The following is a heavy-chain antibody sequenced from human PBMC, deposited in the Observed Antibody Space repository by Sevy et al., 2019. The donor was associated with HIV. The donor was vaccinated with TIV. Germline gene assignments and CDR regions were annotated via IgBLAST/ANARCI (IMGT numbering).Heavy chain of an antibody. V-gene: IGHV1-18*01. D-gene: IGHD3-10*01. CDR3: ARDWVIYYGSVTRFDP. CDR2: ISAYKGNT. Sequence: ASVKVSCKDSGYTFTNYGISWVRQAPGQGLEWMGWISAYKGNTNYAQKLQGRVTMNTDTSTSTAYMELRSLRSDDTAVYYCARDWVIYYGSVTRFDPWGQGTLVTVSS. J-gene: IGHJ5*02. CDR1: GYTFTNYG.